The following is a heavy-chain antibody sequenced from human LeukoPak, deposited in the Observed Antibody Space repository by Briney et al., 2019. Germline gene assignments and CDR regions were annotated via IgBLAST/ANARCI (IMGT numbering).Heavy chain of an antibody. CDR3: ARFFSVRGVISYFDY. CDR1: GGTFSSYA. D-gene: IGHD3-10*01. V-gene: IGHV1-69*04. CDR2: IIPILGIA. J-gene: IGHJ4*02. Sequence: GSSVKVSCKASGGTFSSYAISWVRQAPGQGLEWMGRIIPILGIANYAQKFQGRVTITADKSTSTAYMELSRLRSEDTAVYYCARFFSVRGVISYFDYWGQGTLVTVSS.